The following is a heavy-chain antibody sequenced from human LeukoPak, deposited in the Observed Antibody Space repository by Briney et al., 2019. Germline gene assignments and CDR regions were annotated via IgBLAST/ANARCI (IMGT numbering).Heavy chain of an antibody. D-gene: IGHD2-21*01. J-gene: IGHJ4*02. CDR3: ARSRGATDSVVVFYY. CDR2: IYYSGST. CDR1: GGSISSSSYY. V-gene: IGHV4-39*07. Sequence: PSETLSLTCTASGGSISSSSYYWGWIRQPPGKGLEWIGSIYYSGSTYYNPSLKSRVTISVDTSKNQFSLKLSSVTAADTAVYYCARSRGATDSVVVFYYWGQGTLVTVSS.